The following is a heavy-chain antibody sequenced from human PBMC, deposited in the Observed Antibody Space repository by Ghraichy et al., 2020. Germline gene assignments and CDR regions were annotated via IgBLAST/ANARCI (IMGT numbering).Heavy chain of an antibody. Sequence: GGSLRLSCAASGFTFTYGMTWVRQTPGKGLEWVSCISAGGARTYYADSVKGRFTISRDSSKNTLFLQMNSLTAEDTAVYFCVRRSSYPEYFQHWGQGTLVTV. J-gene: IGHJ1*01. CDR1: GFTFTYG. CDR3: VRRSSYPEYFQH. V-gene: IGHV3-23*01. CDR2: ISAGGART.